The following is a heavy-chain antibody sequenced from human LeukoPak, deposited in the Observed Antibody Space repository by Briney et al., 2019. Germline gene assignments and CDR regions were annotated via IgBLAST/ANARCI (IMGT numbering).Heavy chain of an antibody. CDR1: GRPFSGYH. D-gene: IGHD3-22*01. Sequence: SETLSLTCAVHGRPFSGYHWSWIRQPPAKGLEWIGEINHSGSTNYNPSLKSRDTISVHTSNNQYSLKLSAVTAADAAVYFCARDWDPPEGYYGSSGYDGYYFDYWGQGTLVTVSS. CDR3: ARDWDPPEGYYGSSGYDGYYFDY. J-gene: IGHJ4*02. V-gene: IGHV4-34*01. CDR2: INHSGST.